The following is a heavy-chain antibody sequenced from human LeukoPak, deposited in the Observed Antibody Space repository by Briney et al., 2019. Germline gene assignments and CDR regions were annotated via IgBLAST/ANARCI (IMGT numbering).Heavy chain of an antibody. J-gene: IGHJ4*02. Sequence: ASVKVSCKASGYTFTGYYMHWVRQAPGQGLEWMGWINPNSGGTNYAQKFQGWVTMTRDTSISTAYMELSRLRSDDTAVYYCARDQSGSSSWRGVDYWGQGTLVTVSS. CDR3: ARDQSGSSSWRGVDY. V-gene: IGHV1-2*04. D-gene: IGHD6-13*01. CDR1: GYTFTGYY. CDR2: INPNSGGT.